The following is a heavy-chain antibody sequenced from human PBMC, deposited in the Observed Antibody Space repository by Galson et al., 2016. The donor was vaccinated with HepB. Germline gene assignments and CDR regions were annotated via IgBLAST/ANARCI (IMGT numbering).Heavy chain of an antibody. CDR3: TKDGDSTGYYYSKFN. J-gene: IGHJ4*02. V-gene: IGHV3-23*01. Sequence: SLRLSCAAAGFTFSNYAMSWVRQAPRKGLEWVSTISGSGDSTYYADSGKGRFTISRDKSKNTLYLQMNSLRAEDTAVYYCTKDGDSTGYYYSKFNWGQGTLVTVSS. CDR2: ISGSGDST. D-gene: IGHD3-22*01. CDR1: GFTFSNYA.